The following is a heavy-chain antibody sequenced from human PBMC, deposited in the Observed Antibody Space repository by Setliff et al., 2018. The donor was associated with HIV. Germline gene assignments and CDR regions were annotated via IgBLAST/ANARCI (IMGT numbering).Heavy chain of an antibody. CDR1: GFTFSFYG. J-gene: IGHJ4*02. CDR3: VRDQGYDSDLYKFYFDS. CDR2: LGYDGINK. Sequence: GGSLRLSCAASGFTFSFYGMHWVRQAPGKGLEWVAFLGYDGINKYYADSVKGRFTISRDNAKNSLYLQMNSLRVEEDTALYYCVRDQGYDSDLYKFYFDSWGQGTLVTVSS. D-gene: IGHD5-12*01. V-gene: IGHV3-30*02.